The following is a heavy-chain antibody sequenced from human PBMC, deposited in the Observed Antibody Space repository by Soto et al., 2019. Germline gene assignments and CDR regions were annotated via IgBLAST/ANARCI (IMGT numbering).Heavy chain of an antibody. CDR1: GYTFTSYG. D-gene: IGHD3-9*01. CDR3: ARDLEGYDILTGYYNAFDI. V-gene: IGHV1-18*01. CDR2: ISAYNGNT. J-gene: IGHJ3*02. Sequence: ASVKVSCKASGYTFTSYGISWVRQAPGQGLEWMGWISAYNGNTNYAQKLQGRVTMTTDTSTSTAYMELRSLRSDDTAVYYCARDLEGYDILTGYYNAFDIWGQGTMVTVSS.